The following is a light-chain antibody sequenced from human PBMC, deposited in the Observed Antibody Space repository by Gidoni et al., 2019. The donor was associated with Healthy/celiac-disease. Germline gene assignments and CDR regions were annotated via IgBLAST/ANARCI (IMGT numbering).Light chain of an antibody. J-gene: IGKJ5*01. Sequence: AIQLTQSPSSLSASVGDRVTITCRASQGISSALAWYQQKPGKAPKLLIYDASSLESGVPSRFSGSGSGTDFTLTISSLQPEDFATYYCQQFNSYPQTFGQXTRLEIK. CDR1: QGISSA. V-gene: IGKV1-13*02. CDR3: QQFNSYPQT. CDR2: DAS.